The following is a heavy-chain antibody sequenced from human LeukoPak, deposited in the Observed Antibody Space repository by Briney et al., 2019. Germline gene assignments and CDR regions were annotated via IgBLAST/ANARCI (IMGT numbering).Heavy chain of an antibody. D-gene: IGHD4-23*01. Sequence: SETLSLTCTVSGGSIRPLYWTWIRQAPGKGLEWIGYIYYSGSTKYNASLTSRVTISLDTSQKQLSLKLNSVTAADTALYYCATGGCGGNLDWHFDLWGRGTLVTVYS. CDR1: GGSIRPLY. CDR3: ATGGCGGNLDWHFDL. V-gene: IGHV4-59*11. CDR2: IYYSGST. J-gene: IGHJ2*01.